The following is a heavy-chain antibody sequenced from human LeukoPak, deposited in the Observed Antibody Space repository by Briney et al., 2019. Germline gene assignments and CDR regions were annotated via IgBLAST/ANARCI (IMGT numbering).Heavy chain of an antibody. Sequence: GGSLRLSCAASGFTFSNYWMSWVRQAPGKGLEWVASIHQHGNEKYFVDSVRGRFTISRDNAKNSLYLQMSSLRAEDSAVYYCATLNGPLFEYWGQGTLVTVSS. J-gene: IGHJ4*02. CDR2: IHQHGNEK. CDR1: GFTFSNYW. D-gene: IGHD2-8*01. CDR3: ATLNGPLFEY. V-gene: IGHV3-7*01.